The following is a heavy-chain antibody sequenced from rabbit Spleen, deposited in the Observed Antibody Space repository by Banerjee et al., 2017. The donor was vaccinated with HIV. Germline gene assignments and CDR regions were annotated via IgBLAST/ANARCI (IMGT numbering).Heavy chain of an antibody. V-gene: IGHV1S43*01. CDR1: Y. CDR2: IYSSSGSA. J-gene: IGHJ3*01. Sequence: YVCWFRQVPGKGLELIACIYSSSGSAWYASWVNGRFTISSSTRITTLTLQMSRQTAGVTSRYDSKIEPAISSAKQSLDLWGQGTLVTVS. CDR3: KIEPAISSAKQSLDL. D-gene: IGHD3-3*01.